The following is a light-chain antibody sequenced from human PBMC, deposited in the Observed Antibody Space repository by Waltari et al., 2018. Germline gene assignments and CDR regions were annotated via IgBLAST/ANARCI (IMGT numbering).Light chain of an antibody. Sequence: DHQLPQSPPSTSESVGDRVHITCRASQSISFYLNWYKQKSGKAPKLLISFASTLQSGVPSRFNGSGSGADYSLTISTLQPEDFATYYCQHSYNSPPWTFGQGTRLEPK. CDR2: FAS. CDR3: QHSYNSPPWT. V-gene: IGKV1-39*01. J-gene: IGKJ1*01. CDR1: QSISFY.